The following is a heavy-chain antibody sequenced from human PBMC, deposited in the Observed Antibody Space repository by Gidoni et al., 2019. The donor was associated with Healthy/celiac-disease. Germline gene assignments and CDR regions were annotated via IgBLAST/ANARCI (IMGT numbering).Heavy chain of an antibody. V-gene: IGHV3-21*01. D-gene: IGHD3-10*01. CDR2: MSSSSSYI. CDR3: ARGAMVQGVIGWRPFDY. CDR1: GSTFSSYS. J-gene: IGHJ4*02. Sequence: EVQLVESGGGLVKPGGSLRLSCAASGSTFSSYSMNWVRQAPGKGLEWVSSMSSSSSYIYYADSVKGRFTISRDNAKNSLYLQMNSLRAEDTAVYYCARGAMVQGVIGWRPFDYWGQGTLVTVSS.